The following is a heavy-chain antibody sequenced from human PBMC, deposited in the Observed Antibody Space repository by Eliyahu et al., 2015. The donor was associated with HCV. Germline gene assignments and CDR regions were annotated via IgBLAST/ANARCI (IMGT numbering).Heavy chain of an antibody. V-gene: IGHV3-7*01. J-gene: IGHJ2*01. Sequence: EVQLVESGGGLVQPGGSLRLSCAASGFPFSSYWMSWVRQAPGKGLEWVANIKQDGSEKYYVDSVKGRFTISRDNAKNSLYLQMNSLRAEDTAVYYCVREWLGSEWYFDLWGRGTLVTVSS. D-gene: IGHD6-19*01. CDR1: GFPFSSYW. CDR2: IKQDGSEK. CDR3: VREWLGSEWYFDL.